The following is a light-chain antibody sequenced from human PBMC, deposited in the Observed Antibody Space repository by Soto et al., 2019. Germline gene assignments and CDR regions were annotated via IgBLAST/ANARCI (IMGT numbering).Light chain of an antibody. V-gene: IGLV2-14*01. CDR3: DSYTSSRAYV. J-gene: IGLJ1*01. CDR1: SSDVGGYNY. CDR2: EVS. Sequence: SPLTQPASVSRSPGQSMTISCTGTSSDVGGYNYVSLYQQQSGKAPKIIIHEVSYRPSGVSNRFSGSKSGNTASLTISGLQAEDEADYYCDSYTSSRAYVFGSGTKVTVL.